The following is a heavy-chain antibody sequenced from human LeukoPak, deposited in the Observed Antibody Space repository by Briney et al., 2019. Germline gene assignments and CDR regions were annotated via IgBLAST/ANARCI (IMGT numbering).Heavy chain of an antibody. CDR2: IYPGDYET. D-gene: IGHD2-21*02. CDR3: AIPPGYCGNDCSFDH. J-gene: IGHJ4*02. CDR1: GYGFSNYW. Sequence: GESLKISCEGSGYGFSNYWIGWVRQMPGKDLGWMGIIYPGDYETRYSPSFQGLVTISVDKSISTAYLQWSSLKASDTAMYYCAIPPGYCGNDCSFDHWGQGTLVTVSS. V-gene: IGHV5-51*01.